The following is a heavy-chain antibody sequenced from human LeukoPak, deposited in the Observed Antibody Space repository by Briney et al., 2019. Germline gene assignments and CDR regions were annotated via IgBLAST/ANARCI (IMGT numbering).Heavy chain of an antibody. CDR2: INPSGGST. J-gene: IGHJ4*02. CDR1: GGTFSSYY. CDR3: ARGGMQQLVGDSFDY. V-gene: IGHV1-46*01. Sequence: WASVKVSCKASGGTFSSYYMHWVRQAPGQGLEWMGIINPSGGSTSYAQKFQGRVTMTRDTSTSTVYMELSSLRSEDTAVYYCARGGMQQLVGDSFDYWGQGTLVTVSS. D-gene: IGHD6-13*01.